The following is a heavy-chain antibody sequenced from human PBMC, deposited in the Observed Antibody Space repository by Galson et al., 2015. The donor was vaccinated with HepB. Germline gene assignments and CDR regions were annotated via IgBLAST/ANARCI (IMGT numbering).Heavy chain of an antibody. J-gene: IGHJ6*03. CDR2: ISGSGGST. D-gene: IGHD3-3*01. CDR1: GFTFSSYA. V-gene: IGHV3-23*01. CDR3: ARHYDFWSGYSYYYMDV. Sequence: SLRLSCAASGFTFSSYAMSWVRQAPGKGLEWVSAISGSGGSTYYADSVKGQFTISRDNSKNTLYLQMNSLRAEDTAVYYCARHYDFWSGYSYYYMDVWGKGTTVTVSS.